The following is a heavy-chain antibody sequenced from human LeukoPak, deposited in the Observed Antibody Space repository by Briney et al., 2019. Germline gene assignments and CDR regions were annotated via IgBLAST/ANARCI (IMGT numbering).Heavy chain of an antibody. V-gene: IGHV3-33*01. Sequence: GRSLRLSCTASRFTFSHYGMHWVRQAPGKGLEWLAVIFYDGSKQFYADSVKGRFTISRDNSKNTLYLEMNSLRAEDTAVYYCTRDIRSHYFDYWGQGTLVTVSS. CDR2: IFYDGSKQ. J-gene: IGHJ4*02. CDR3: TRDIRSHYFDY. D-gene: IGHD1-26*01. CDR1: RFTFSHYG.